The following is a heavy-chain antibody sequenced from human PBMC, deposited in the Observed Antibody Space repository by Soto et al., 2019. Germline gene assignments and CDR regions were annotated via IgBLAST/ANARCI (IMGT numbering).Heavy chain of an antibody. CDR2: IIPMFSAP. D-gene: IGHD3-10*01. CDR3: ATFAGSSGYIDS. CDR1: GYTFSSHA. J-gene: IGHJ4*02. Sequence: QVQLVQSGAEVKRPGSSVKVSCRASGYTFSSHAITWVRQAPGQGLEWMGGIIPMFSAPHYAQKFPGRVTNNADESTSTAYMEVTTLPSEDPAVYFCATFAGSSGYIDSWGQGGLGTFS. V-gene: IGHV1-69*01.